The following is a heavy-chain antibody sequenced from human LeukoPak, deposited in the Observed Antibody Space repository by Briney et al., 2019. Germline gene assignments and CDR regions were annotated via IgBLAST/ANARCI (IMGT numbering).Heavy chain of an antibody. CDR1: GGSISSGSYY. D-gene: IGHD3-22*01. CDR3: ASAPNYYDSSGYYYPGDAFDI. J-gene: IGHJ3*02. CDR2: IYYSGST. V-gene: IGHV4-61*01. Sequence: SETLSLTCTVSGGSISSGSYYWSWIRQPPGKGLEWIGYIYYSGSTNYNPSLKSRVTISVDTSKNQFSLKLSSVTAADTAVYYCASAPNYYDSSGYYYPGDAFDIWGQGTMVTVSS.